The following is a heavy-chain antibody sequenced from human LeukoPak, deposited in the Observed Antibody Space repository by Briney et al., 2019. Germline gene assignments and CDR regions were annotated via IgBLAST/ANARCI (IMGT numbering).Heavy chain of an antibody. CDR1: GFTFSSYE. CDR2: ISSSGSTI. CDR3: ASELAHCVGDCLQN. J-gene: IGHJ4*02. V-gene: IGHV3-48*03. Sequence: GGSLRLSCAASGFTFSSYEMNWVRQAPGKGLEWVSYISSSGSTIYYADSVKGRFTISRDNPKNSLYLQMDSLRAEDTAVYYCASELAHCVGDCLQNWGQGTLVTVSS. D-gene: IGHD2-21*02.